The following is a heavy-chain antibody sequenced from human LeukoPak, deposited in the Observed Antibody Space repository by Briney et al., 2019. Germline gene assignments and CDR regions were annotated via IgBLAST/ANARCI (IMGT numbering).Heavy chain of an antibody. CDR1: GFTFDDYA. D-gene: IGHD2-21*01. J-gene: IGHJ3*02. CDR2: ISWNSGSI. CDR3: AKGVEGPAAFDI. V-gene: IGHV3-9*01. Sequence: GGSLRLSCAASGFTFDDYAMHWVRQAPGKGLEWVSGISWNSGSIGYADSVKGRFTISRDNAKNSLYLQMNSLRAEDTALYYCAKGVEGPAAFDIWGQGTMVTVSS.